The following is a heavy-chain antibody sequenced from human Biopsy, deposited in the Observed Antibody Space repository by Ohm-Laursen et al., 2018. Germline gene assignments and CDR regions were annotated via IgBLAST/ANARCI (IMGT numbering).Heavy chain of an antibody. CDR2: IYYTGTT. CDR3: ARTPRDSFWSGSYKRGLWFDP. Sequence: SQTLSLTCSVSGASIRSYYWSWIRQSPEKGLEWIGHIYYTGTTNYDPSLKSRVTMSVDSAANQFSLRLTSVTAADTAVYYCARTPRDSFWSGSYKRGLWFDPWGQGTLVIVSS. V-gene: IGHV4-59*01. J-gene: IGHJ5*02. CDR1: GASIRSYY. D-gene: IGHD3-3*01.